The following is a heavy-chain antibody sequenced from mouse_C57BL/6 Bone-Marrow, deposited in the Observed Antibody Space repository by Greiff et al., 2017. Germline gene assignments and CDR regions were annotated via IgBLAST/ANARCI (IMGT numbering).Heavy chain of an antibody. CDR2: FHPYNDDT. Sequence: VQLQQSGAELVKPGASVKMSCKASGYTFTTYPIEWMKQNHGKSLEWIGNFHPYNDDTKYNEKFKGKATLTVEKSSSTVYLELSRLTFDDSAVYYCARRIYYGNQGFAYWGQGTLVTVSA. CDR3: ARRIYYGNQGFAY. V-gene: IGHV1-47*01. D-gene: IGHD2-1*01. CDR1: GYTFTTYP. J-gene: IGHJ3*01.